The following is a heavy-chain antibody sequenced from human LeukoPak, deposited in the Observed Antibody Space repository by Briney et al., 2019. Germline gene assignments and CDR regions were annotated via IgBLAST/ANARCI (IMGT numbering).Heavy chain of an antibody. CDR1: GDSITSGGYY. Sequence: SQTLSLTCAVSGDSITSGGYYWSWIRQPPGESLELIGDIYHTGTTYYNPSLQSRVTISVDRSKNQFSLRLNSVTAADTAVPFCVRLRRRSTPRCFGFHGMDAWGQGTTVTVSS. CDR3: VRLRRRSTPRCFGFHGMDA. V-gene: IGHV4-30-2*01. D-gene: IGHD2-2*01. CDR2: IYHTGTT. J-gene: IGHJ6*02.